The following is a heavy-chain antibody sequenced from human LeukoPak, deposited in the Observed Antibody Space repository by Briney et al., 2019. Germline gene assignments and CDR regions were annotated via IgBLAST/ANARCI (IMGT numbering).Heavy chain of an antibody. CDR2: ISSTGKTI. J-gene: IGHJ4*02. V-gene: IGHV3-48*03. Sequence: PGGSLRLSCAASGFTFSSSEMNWVRQAPGQGLEWVSYISSTGKTIYYADSVKGRFTISRDNAKNSLYLQMNSLRAEDTALYYCARTAMVNYYFDYWGQGTLVTVSS. D-gene: IGHD5-18*01. CDR1: GFTFSSSE. CDR3: ARTAMVNYYFDY.